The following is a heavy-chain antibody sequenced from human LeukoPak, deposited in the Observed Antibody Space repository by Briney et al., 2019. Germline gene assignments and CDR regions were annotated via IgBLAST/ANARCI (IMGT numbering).Heavy chain of an antibody. J-gene: IGHJ4*02. CDR3: TTVDTTMV. V-gene: IGHV3-73*01. D-gene: IGHD5-18*01. Sequence: GGSLRLSCAASGFTFSASTMHWVRQASGKGLEWVGRIRSKANSYATAYAASVKGRFTISRDDSKNPAYLQMNSLEPEDTAVYYCTTVDTTMVWGQGTLVTVSS. CDR2: IRSKANSYAT. CDR1: GFTFSAST.